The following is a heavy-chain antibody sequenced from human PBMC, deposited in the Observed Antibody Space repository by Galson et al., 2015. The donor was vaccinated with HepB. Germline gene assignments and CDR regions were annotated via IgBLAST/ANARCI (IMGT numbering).Heavy chain of an antibody. Sequence: CAISGDSVSSHSAAWNWIRQSPSRGLEWLGRTYYRSKWYNDYAVSVKSRITINPDTSKNQFSLQLNSVTPEDTAVYYCARDPYSSSWSHFDYWGQGTLVTVSS. J-gene: IGHJ4*02. V-gene: IGHV6-1*01. D-gene: IGHD6-13*01. CDR2: TYYRSKWYN. CDR1: GDSVSSHSAA. CDR3: ARDPYSSSWSHFDY.